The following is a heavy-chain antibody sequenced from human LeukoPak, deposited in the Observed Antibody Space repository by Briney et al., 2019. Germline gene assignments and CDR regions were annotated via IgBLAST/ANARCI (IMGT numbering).Heavy chain of an antibody. Sequence: SETLSLTCTVSGGSISSSSYYWGWIRQPPGTGLEWIGSIYYSGSTYYIPSLKSRVTISVDTSKNQFSLKLSSVTAADTAVYYCARQDVIAARQLDYWGQGTLVTVSS. D-gene: IGHD6-6*01. CDR1: GGSISSSSYY. J-gene: IGHJ4*02. CDR2: IYYSGST. V-gene: IGHV4-39*01. CDR3: ARQDVIAARQLDY.